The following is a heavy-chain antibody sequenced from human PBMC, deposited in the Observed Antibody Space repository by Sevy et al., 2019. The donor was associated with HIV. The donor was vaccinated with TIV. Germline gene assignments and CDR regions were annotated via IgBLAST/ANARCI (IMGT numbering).Heavy chain of an antibody. V-gene: IGHV4-61*02. J-gene: IGHJ4*02. CDR2: IYTSGST. D-gene: IGHD5-18*01. Sequence: SETLSLTCTVSGGSISSGSYYWSWIRQPAGKGLEWIGRIYTSGSTNYNPSLKGRVTISVDTSKNQFSLKLSSVTAADTAVYYCARARRDVDTAMALYFDYWGQGTLVTVSS. CDR3: ARARRDVDTAMALYFDY. CDR1: GGSISSGSYY.